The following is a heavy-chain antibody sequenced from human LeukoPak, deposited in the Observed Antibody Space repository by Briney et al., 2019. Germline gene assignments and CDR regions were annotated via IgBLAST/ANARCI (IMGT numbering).Heavy chain of an antibody. V-gene: IGHV4-38-2*02. Sequence: SETLSLTCTVSGYSISSGYYWGWIRQPPGKGLEWIGSIYHSGSTYYNPSLKSRVTISVDTSKNQFSLKLSSVTAADTAVYYCARSFNELGGRGVPRFAYCGQGTLVTASS. CDR3: ARSFNELGGRGVPRFAY. J-gene: IGHJ4*02. D-gene: IGHD3-10*01. CDR2: IYHSGST. CDR1: GYSISSGYY.